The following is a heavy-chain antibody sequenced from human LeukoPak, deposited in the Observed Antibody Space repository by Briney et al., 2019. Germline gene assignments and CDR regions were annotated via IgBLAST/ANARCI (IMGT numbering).Heavy chain of an antibody. CDR2: ITASGNYT. CDR3: ARRTGALCTKSICRFDP. D-gene: IGHD2-8*01. CDR1: GFIFHTYA. Sequence: GGSLRLSCAAAGFIFHTYAMSWVRQPPGKGLEWVSTITASGNYTAYASSVQGRFTISRDSSKNTVYLQMNSLRAEDTAVYYCARRTGALCTKSICRFDPWGQGTLVAVSS. V-gene: IGHV3-23*01. J-gene: IGHJ5*02.